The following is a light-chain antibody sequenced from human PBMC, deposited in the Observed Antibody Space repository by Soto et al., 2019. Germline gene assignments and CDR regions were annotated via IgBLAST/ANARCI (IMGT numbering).Light chain of an antibody. J-gene: IGLJ2*01. V-gene: IGLV1-47*01. CDR2: RNN. CDR3: AAWDDSLSGVV. CDR1: SSNIGSNY. Sequence: QSVLTQPPSASGTPGQRVTISWSGSSSNIGSNYVYWYQQLPGTAPKRLIYRNNQRPSGVPDRFSGSKSGTSASLAISGLRSEDEADYYCAAWDDSLSGVVFGGGTNVTVL.